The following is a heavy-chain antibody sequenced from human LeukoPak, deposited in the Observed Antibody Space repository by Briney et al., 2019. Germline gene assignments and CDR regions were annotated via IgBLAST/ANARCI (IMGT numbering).Heavy chain of an antibody. D-gene: IGHD6-19*01. V-gene: IGHV3-23*01. J-gene: IGHJ4*02. CDR3: AKNLYSSGWSTDY. Sequence: GRSLRLSCAASGFTFSSYAMSWVRQAPGKGLEWVSAISGSGGSTYYADSVKGRFTISRDNSKNTLYLQMNSLRAEDTAVYYCAKNLYSSGWSTDYWGQGTLVTVSS. CDR1: GFTFSSYA. CDR2: ISGSGGST.